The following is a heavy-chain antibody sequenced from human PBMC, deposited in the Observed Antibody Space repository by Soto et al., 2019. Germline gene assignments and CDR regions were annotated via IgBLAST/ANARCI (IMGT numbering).Heavy chain of an antibody. CDR3: VSGNYPYYYYYGMDG. CDR1: GDSISSGGYY. CDR2: IYYSGST. V-gene: IGHV4-31*03. Sequence: SETLSLTCTVSGDSISSGGYYWSWIRQHPGKGLEWIGYIYYSGSTYYNPSLKSRVIISVDTSKNQMSLNLNSVTAADTAVYYFVSGNYPYYYYYGMDGWGQGTRGTVSS. D-gene: IGHD4-4*01. J-gene: IGHJ6*02.